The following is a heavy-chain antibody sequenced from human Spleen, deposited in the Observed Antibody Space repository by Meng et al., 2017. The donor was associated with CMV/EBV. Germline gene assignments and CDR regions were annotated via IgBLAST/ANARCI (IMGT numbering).Heavy chain of an antibody. Sequence: GSLRLSCTVSGGSISSYYWSWIRQPPGKGLEWIGYIYYSGSTNYNPSLKSRVTISVDTSKNQFSLKLSSVTAADTAVYFCSRVPRYPLRKMGYFDSWGQGTVVTVSS. V-gene: IGHV4-59*01. CDR1: GGSISSYY. D-gene: IGHD2-2*01. J-gene: IGHJ4*02. CDR3: SRVPRYPLRKMGYFDS. CDR2: IYYSGST.